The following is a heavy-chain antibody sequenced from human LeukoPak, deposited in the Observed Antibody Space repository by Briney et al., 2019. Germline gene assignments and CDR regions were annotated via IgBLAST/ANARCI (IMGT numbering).Heavy chain of an antibody. Sequence: GGSLRLSCAASGFTFSSYWMHWVRQAPGKGVVWVSRINSDGSSTSYADSVKGRFTISRDNAKNTLYLQMNSLRAEDTAVYYCARDRGSTEFDYWGQGTLVTVSS. CDR3: ARDRGSTEFDY. J-gene: IGHJ4*02. CDR1: GFTFSSYW. CDR2: INSDGSST. V-gene: IGHV3-74*01. D-gene: IGHD3-10*01.